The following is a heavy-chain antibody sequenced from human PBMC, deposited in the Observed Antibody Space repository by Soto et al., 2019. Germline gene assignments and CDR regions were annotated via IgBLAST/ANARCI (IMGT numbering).Heavy chain of an antibody. V-gene: IGHV3-30*03. Sequence: QVQLVESGGGVVQPGRSLRLSCAASGFTFSSYGMHWVRQAPGKGLEWVAVISKDGSNKYYADSVKGRFTIFRDNSKNTLYLQINSLRAEDTAVYYCAREGTDYYYYGMDVWGQGTTVTVSS. J-gene: IGHJ6*02. D-gene: IGHD2-8*02. CDR3: AREGTDYYYYGMDV. CDR1: GFTFSSYG. CDR2: ISKDGSNK.